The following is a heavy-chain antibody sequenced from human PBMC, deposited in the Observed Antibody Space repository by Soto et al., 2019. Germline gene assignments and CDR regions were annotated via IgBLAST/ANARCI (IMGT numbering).Heavy chain of an antibody. CDR1: GGSISSSSYY. CDR2: ISYTGTT. CDR3: ARHQVTWNYPAY. D-gene: IGHD1-7*01. Sequence: SETLSLTCTVSGGSISSSSYYWGWIRQPPGKGLEWIGSISYTGTTYYNASLESRVIITVDTSKNHFSLYVSSVTAADTAVYYCARHQVTWNYPAYWGQGVLVTVS. V-gene: IGHV4-39*01. J-gene: IGHJ4*02.